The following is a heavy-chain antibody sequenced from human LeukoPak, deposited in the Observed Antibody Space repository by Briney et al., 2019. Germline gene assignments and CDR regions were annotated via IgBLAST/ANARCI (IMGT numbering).Heavy chain of an antibody. Sequence: GGSLSLSCAASGFTVSNNYMSWVRQAPGKGLEWVSVIYSGVITYYADSVKGRFTTSRHNSKNTLYLQMNSLRAEDTAVYYCARGWAHWGQGTLVTVSS. CDR1: GFTVSNNY. CDR2: IYSGVIT. J-gene: IGHJ4*02. V-gene: IGHV3-53*04. CDR3: ARGWAH. D-gene: IGHD3-16*01.